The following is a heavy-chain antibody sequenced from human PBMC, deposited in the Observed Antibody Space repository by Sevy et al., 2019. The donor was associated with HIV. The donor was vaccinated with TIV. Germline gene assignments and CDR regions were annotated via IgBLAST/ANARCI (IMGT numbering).Heavy chain of an antibody. CDR1: GYSFTSYW. J-gene: IGHJ3*02. Sequence: GESRKISCKGSGYSFTSYWIGWVRQMPGKGLEWMGIIYPGDSDTRYSPSFQGQVTISADKSISTAYLQWSSLKASDTAMCYCASRKGHLRFLEWLSHDAFDIWGQGTQVSVSS. V-gene: IGHV5-51*01. CDR2: IYPGDSDT. CDR3: ASRKGHLRFLEWLSHDAFDI. D-gene: IGHD3-3*01.